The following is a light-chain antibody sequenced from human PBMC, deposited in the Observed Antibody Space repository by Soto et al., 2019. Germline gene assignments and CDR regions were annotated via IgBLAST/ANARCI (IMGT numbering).Light chain of an antibody. CDR2: GAS. J-gene: IGKJ1*01. CDR3: QQYKNWPWT. CDR1: QSVSSS. V-gene: IGKV3-15*01. Sequence: EILITQSPATLSVSPGERATLSCRTSQSVSSSLALYQQKPGQAPSLLIYGASTRATGIPARFSGSGSGTEFTLTSSILQSEDCAVYYCQQYKNWPWTFGQGTKVDIK.